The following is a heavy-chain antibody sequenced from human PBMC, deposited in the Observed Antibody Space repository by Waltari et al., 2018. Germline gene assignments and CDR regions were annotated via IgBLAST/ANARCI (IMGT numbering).Heavy chain of an antibody. CDR2: IYNAATT. Sequence: QLQLQASGPGLMKPSETLSLTCSVSGGSISSSDYWGWIRQPPGKGLQWIGSIYNAATTYDSPSLKSRVTMSVDTSRNQFSLKLDSVTAAETAVYYCVRHPSSKVTMDYWGQGILVTVSS. J-gene: IGHJ4*02. CDR3: VRHPSSKVTMDY. D-gene: IGHD4-17*01. CDR1: GGSISSSDY. V-gene: IGHV4-39*01.